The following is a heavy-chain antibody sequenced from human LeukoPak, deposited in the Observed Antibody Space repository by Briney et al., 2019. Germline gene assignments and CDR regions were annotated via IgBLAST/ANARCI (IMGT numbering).Heavy chain of an antibody. CDR2: ISGSGGST. V-gene: IGHV3-23*01. J-gene: IGHJ3*01. D-gene: IGHD1-14*01. CDR3: AKRITVVARDAFDF. Sequence: PGGSLRLSCAVSGFTFSDYYMSWVRQAPGKGLEWVSSISGSGGSTFYADSVKGRFTISRDNSKNTLYLQMNSLRAEDTAVYYCAKRITVVARDAFDFWGQGTMVTVSS. CDR1: GFTFSDYY.